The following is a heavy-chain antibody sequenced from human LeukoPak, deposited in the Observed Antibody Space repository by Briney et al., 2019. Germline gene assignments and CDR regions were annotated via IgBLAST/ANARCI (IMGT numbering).Heavy chain of an antibody. CDR3: ARNTCSGGSCYSDY. Sequence: AAVQVSCQASGYTFTSYGISWVRQPPAQGLEWMGWISAYNGNTNYAQKLQGRVTMTTDTSTSTAYMELRSLTADDTAVYYCARNTCSGGSCYSDYWGQGTLVTVSS. CDR1: GYTFTSYG. V-gene: IGHV1-18*01. D-gene: IGHD2-15*01. J-gene: IGHJ4*02. CDR2: ISAYNGNT.